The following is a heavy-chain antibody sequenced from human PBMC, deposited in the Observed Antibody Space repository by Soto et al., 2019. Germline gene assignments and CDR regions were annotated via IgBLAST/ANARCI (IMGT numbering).Heavy chain of an antibody. D-gene: IGHD3-3*01. CDR3: ARGVGDFWSGVNWFDP. J-gene: IGHJ5*02. V-gene: IGHV1-18*01. CDR1: GYTFTSYG. CDR2: ISAYNGNT. Sequence: GGPVKVSCKASGYTFTSYGISWVRQAPGQGLEWMGWISAYNGNTNYAQKRQGRVTMTTDTSTSTAYMELRSLRSDDTAVYYCARGVGDFWSGVNWFDPCGQRTLVTVSS.